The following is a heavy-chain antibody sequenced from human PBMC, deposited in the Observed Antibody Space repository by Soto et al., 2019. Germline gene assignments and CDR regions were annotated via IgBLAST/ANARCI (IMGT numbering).Heavy chain of an antibody. CDR3: ARGDSTDCSNGVCSFFYNHDMDV. J-gene: IGHJ6*02. D-gene: IGHD2-8*01. Sequence: ASVKVSCKASGSSFTAYHIHWVRQAPGQGLAWRGRINPKSGGTSTAQKFQGWVTMTTDTSSSTASMELTRLTSDDTAIYYCARGDSTDCSNGVCSFFYNHDMDVWGQGTTVTVSS. CDR1: GSSFTAYH. CDR2: INPKSGGT. V-gene: IGHV1-2*04.